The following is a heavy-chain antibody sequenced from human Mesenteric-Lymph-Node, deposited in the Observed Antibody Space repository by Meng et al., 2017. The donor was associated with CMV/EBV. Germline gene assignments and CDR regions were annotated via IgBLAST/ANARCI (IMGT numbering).Heavy chain of an antibody. CDR3: ARDLLKPHSFDY. J-gene: IGHJ4*02. CDR1: GYTFTNYR. V-gene: IGHV1-3*01. CDR2: INAGNGDT. Sequence: CKASGYTFTNYRMHWVRQAPGQRLEWMGWINAGNGDTKYSQKFQARVTSTRDTSASTAYMELSSLRSEDSAVYYCARDLLKPHSFDYWGQGTLVTVSS.